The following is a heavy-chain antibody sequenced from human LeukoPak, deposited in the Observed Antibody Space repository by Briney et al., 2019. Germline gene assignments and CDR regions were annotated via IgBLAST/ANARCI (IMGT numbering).Heavy chain of an antibody. J-gene: IGHJ4*02. D-gene: IGHD3-10*01. CDR2: IIPIFGTA. V-gene: IGHV1-69*13. Sequence: SVKVSCKASGGTFSSYAISWVRQAPGQGLEWMGGIIPIFGTANYAQKFQGRVTITADESTSTAYMELSSLRSEDTAVYYCAKDRRSRGYFDYWGQGTLVTVSS. CDR3: AKDRRSRGYFDY. CDR1: GGTFSSYA.